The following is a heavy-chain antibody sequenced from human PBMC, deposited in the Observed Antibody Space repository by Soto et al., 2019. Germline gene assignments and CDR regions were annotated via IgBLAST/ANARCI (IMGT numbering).Heavy chain of an antibody. V-gene: IGHV4-34*09. J-gene: IGHJ3*02. Sequence: SETLSLTCAVYGVSFRGYYWSWIRQPPGKGLEWIGEINHSGSTNYNPSLKSRVTISVDTSKNQFSLKLSSVTAADTAVYYCARDWAYYYDSSGYPGAFDIWGQGTMVTVSS. D-gene: IGHD3-22*01. CDR2: INHSGST. CDR1: GVSFRGYY. CDR3: ARDWAYYYDSSGYPGAFDI.